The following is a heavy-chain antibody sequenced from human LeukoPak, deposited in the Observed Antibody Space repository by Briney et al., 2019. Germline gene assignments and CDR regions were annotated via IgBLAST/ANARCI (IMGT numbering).Heavy chain of an antibody. J-gene: IGHJ6*02. V-gene: IGHV1-18*01. CDR3: ARDPPRTGSVPAYYYGMDV. CDR2: ISAYNGNT. D-gene: IGHD2-2*01. Sequence: ASVKVSCKASGYTFTSYGISWVRQAPGQGLEWMGWISAYNGNTDYAQKLRGRVTMTTDTSTSTAYMELRSLRSDDTAVYYCARDPPRTGSVPAYYYGMDVWGQGTTVTVSS. CDR1: GYTFTSYG.